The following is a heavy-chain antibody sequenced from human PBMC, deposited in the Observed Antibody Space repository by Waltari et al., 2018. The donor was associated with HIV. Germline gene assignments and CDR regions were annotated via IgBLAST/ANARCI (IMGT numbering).Heavy chain of an antibody. J-gene: IGHJ4*02. CDR1: GFTFSNFG. D-gene: IGHD1-26*01. CDR2: ISFDGRNE. V-gene: IGHV3-30*18. Sequence: QVQLVESGGGVVQPGKSLRLSCAASGFTFSNFGIHWVRQAPGKGLEWVAVISFDGRNENYADSVKGRVTISRDNSKNTVYLQMNSLRADDTAVYYCAKEGWELLQFGYYFDYWGQGTLVTVSS. CDR3: AKEGWELLQFGYYFDY.